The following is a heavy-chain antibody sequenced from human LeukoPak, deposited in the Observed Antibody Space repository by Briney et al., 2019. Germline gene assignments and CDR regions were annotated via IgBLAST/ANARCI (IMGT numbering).Heavy chain of an antibody. CDR1: GFTFSSYE. CDR3: AKDTASSWWYFDL. CDR2: IGGSGGTT. Sequence: GGSLRLSCAASGFTFSSYEMSWVRQAPGKGLEWVSAIGGSGGTTYYADSVKGRFTISRDNSKNTLYLQMNSLRAEDTAVYYCAKDTASSWWYFDLWGRGTLVTVSS. V-gene: IGHV3-23*01. D-gene: IGHD5-18*01. J-gene: IGHJ2*01.